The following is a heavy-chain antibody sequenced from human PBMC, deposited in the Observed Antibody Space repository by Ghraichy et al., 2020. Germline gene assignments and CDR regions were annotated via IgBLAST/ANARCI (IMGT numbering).Heavy chain of an antibody. D-gene: IGHD3-10*01. CDR2: IYYSGST. CDR3: AAGNDYYGSGSYYWPFFDY. V-gene: IGHV4-39*07. CDR1: GGSISSSSYY. J-gene: IGHJ4*02. Sequence: ETLSLTCTVSGGSISSSSYYWGWIRQPPGKGLEWIGSIYYSGSTYYNPSLKSRVTISVDTSKNQFSLKLSSVTAADTAVYYCAAGNDYYGSGSYYWPFFDYWGQGTLVTVSS.